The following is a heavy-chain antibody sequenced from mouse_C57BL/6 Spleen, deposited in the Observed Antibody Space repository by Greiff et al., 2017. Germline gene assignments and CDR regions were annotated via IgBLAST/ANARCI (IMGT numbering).Heavy chain of an antibody. V-gene: IGHV1-55*01. D-gene: IGHD2-4*01. Sequence: QVQLKESGAELVKPGASVKMSCKASGYTFTSSWITWVKQRPGQGLEWIGDIYPGSGSTNYNEKFKSKATLTVDTSSSTAYMQLSSLTSEDSAVYYCARNPRSYDYDVDYAMDYWGQGTSVTVSS. CDR1: GYTFTSSW. CDR2: IYPGSGST. CDR3: ARNPRSYDYDVDYAMDY. J-gene: IGHJ4*01.